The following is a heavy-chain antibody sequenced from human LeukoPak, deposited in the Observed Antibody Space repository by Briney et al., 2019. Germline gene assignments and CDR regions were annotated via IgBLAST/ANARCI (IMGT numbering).Heavy chain of an antibody. Sequence: PSETLSLTCAVYGGSFSGYYWSWIRQPPGKGLEWIGEINHSESTNYNPSLKSRVTISVDTSKNQFSLRLSSVTAADTAVYYCARGPTYYYDSSGYSAIDIWGQGTMVTVSS. CDR2: INHSEST. J-gene: IGHJ3*02. CDR1: GGSFSGYY. CDR3: ARGPTYYYDSSGYSAIDI. D-gene: IGHD3-22*01. V-gene: IGHV4-34*01.